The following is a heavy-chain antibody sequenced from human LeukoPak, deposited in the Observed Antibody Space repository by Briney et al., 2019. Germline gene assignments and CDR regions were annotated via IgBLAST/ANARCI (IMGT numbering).Heavy chain of an antibody. V-gene: IGHV3-7*01. CDR1: GFTFYNYW. CDR3: ARALDSSSSRYQAFEE. Sequence: PGGSLRLSCAASGFTFYNYWMSWVRQAPGKGLEWVANIKQDGSQRFYVGSVRGRFTVSRDNAENSLYLQMNSPRAEDTAVYYCARALDSSSSRYQAFEEWGQGTLVTVSS. D-gene: IGHD2-2*01. CDR2: IKQDGSQR. J-gene: IGHJ4*02.